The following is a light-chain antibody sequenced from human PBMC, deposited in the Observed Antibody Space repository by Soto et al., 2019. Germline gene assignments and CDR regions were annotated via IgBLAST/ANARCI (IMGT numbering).Light chain of an antibody. CDR3: QQYNSYSRRT. CDR1: QSISSW. J-gene: IGKJ1*01. CDR2: DAS. V-gene: IGKV1-5*01. Sequence: DIQMTQSPSTLSASAGARVTITCRASQSISSWVAWYQQKPGKAPTLLIYDASSLESGVPPRFSGSGSGTEFTLTISSLQPDDVATYYCQQYNSYSRRTFGQGTKVDIK.